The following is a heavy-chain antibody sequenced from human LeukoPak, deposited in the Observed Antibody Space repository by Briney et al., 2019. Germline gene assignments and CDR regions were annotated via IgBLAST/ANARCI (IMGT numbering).Heavy chain of an antibody. D-gene: IGHD5-18*01. V-gene: IGHV3-11*01. CDR1: GFRFSDYY. CDR3: ASGIQPRLSWFFDL. CDR2: ISSPGTTL. Sequence: GGSLRLSCAASGFRFSDYYMTWIRQAPGKGPEWVAYISSPGTTLYYVDSVKGRFTISRDNAKNSMYLQMNSLRAEDTGVYYCASGIQPRLSWFFDLWGRGTQVIVSS. J-gene: IGHJ2*01.